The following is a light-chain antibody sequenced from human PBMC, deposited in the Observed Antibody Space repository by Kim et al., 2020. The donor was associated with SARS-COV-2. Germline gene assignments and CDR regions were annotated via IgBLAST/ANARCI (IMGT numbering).Light chain of an antibody. CDR3: QSADSSDTYVI. V-gene: IGLV3-25*03. CDR1: VLPKQY. Sequence: SYELTQPPSVSVSPGQTARITCSGDVLPKQYAYWYQQKAGQAPLLMIYKDTERASGIPERFSGSSSGTIVTLTISGVQAEDEADYYCQSADSSDTYVIFGGGTQLTVL. J-gene: IGLJ2*01. CDR2: KDT.